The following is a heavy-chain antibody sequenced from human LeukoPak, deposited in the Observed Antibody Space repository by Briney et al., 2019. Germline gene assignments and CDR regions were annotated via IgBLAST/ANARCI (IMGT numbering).Heavy chain of an antibody. Sequence: PSETLSLTCAVSGGSISSSNWWSWVRQPPGKGLEWIGEIYHSGSTNYNPSLKSRVTISVDKSKNQFFLKLSSVTAADTAVYYCARAGYDFWAGKLVQAFDIWGQGTMVTVSS. CDR2: IYHSGST. CDR3: ARAGYDFWAGKLVQAFDI. D-gene: IGHD3-3*01. CDR1: GGSISSSNW. V-gene: IGHV4-4*02. J-gene: IGHJ3*02.